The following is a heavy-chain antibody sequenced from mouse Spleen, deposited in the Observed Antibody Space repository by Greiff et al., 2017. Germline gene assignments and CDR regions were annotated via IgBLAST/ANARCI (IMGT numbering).Heavy chain of an antibody. CDR1: GFAFSSYD. Sequence: EVQGVESGGGLVKPGGSLKLSCAASGFAFSSYDMSWVRQTPEKRLEWVAYISSGGGSTYYPDTVKGRFTISRDNAKNTLYLQMSSLKSEDTAMYYCARQGDYYGSSPYWYFDVWGAGTTVTVSS. J-gene: IGHJ1*01. CDR2: ISSGGGST. CDR3: ARQGDYYGSSPYWYFDV. D-gene: IGHD1-1*01. V-gene: IGHV5-12-1*01.